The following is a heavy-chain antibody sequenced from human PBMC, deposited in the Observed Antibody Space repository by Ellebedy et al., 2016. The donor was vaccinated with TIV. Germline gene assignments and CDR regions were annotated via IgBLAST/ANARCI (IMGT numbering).Heavy chain of an antibody. CDR3: ARDDDDILTGRNDMDV. D-gene: IGHD3-9*01. V-gene: IGHV3-9*01. CDR2: ISWNSGKI. CDR1: GFTFDDYG. J-gene: IGHJ6*02. Sequence: SLKISCAASGFTFDDYGMHWVRQAPGKGLEWVSGISWNSGKIGYADSVKGRFTISRDNAKNSLYLQMNSLRAEDTAVYYCARDDDDILTGRNDMDVWGQGTTVTVSS.